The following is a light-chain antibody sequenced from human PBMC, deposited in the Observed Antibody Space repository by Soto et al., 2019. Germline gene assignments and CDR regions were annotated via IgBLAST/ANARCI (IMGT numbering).Light chain of an antibody. CDR1: QTVSNN. CDR3: QQYNNWPRST. CDR2: GAS. V-gene: IGKV3-15*01. Sequence: EIVMTQSPATLSVSPGERATLSCRASQTVSNNLAWYQQKPGQAPRLLLYGASIRATGIPARFSGSGSGTEFTLTISSLPSENFAVYYCQQYNNWPRSTFGQGTKLEIK. J-gene: IGKJ2*02.